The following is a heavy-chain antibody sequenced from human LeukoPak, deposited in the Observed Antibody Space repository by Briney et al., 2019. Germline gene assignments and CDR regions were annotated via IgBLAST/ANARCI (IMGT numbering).Heavy chain of an antibody. D-gene: IGHD6-13*01. CDR3: ARRAAAAGTVYYYFDY. CDR2: IYPGDSDT. J-gene: IGHJ4*02. V-gene: IGHV5-51*01. Sequence: GESLKISCKGSGYGFTSYWIGWVRQMPGKGLEWMGIIYPGDSDTRYSPSFQGQVTTSADKSITTAYLQWSSLKASDTAIYYCARRAAAAGTVYYYFDYWGQGTLVTVSS. CDR1: GYGFTSYW.